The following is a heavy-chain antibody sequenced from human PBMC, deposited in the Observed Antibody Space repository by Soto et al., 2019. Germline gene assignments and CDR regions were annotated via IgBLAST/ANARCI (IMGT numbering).Heavy chain of an antibody. J-gene: IGHJ6*02. CDR2: ISNDGSNK. Sequence: QVQLVESGGGVVQPGRSLRLSCAASGFTFSSYGIHWVRQAPGMGLEWVAVISNDGSNKHYADSVKGRFTISRDNSKNTLFLQMNSLRTEDTAVYYCAKVGHYFDTSGQRGGMDVWGQGTTVTVSS. CDR1: GFTFSSYG. CDR3: AKVGHYFDTSGQRGGMDV. V-gene: IGHV3-30*18. D-gene: IGHD3-22*01.